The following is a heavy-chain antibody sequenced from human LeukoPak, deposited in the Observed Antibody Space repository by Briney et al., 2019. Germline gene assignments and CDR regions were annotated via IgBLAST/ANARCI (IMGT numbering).Heavy chain of an antibody. V-gene: IGHV4-59*01. CDR2: VDHTGST. CDR1: DDSITMYY. Sequence: SETLSLTCSVSDDSITMYYWTWIRQPPGKGLEWIGYVDHTGSTNFNPSLNGRVSISRDTTKNLFSLRLRSVTAADTAVYYCARGSFTAYYYYYMDVWGKGTTVTISS. J-gene: IGHJ6*03. D-gene: IGHD5-18*01. CDR3: ARGSFTAYYYYYMDV.